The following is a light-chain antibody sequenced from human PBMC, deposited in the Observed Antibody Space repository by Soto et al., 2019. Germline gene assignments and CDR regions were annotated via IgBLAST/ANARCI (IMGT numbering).Light chain of an antibody. V-gene: IGLV1-51*02. CDR2: ENN. Sequence: QSVLTQPPSVSAAAGQKVTISCSGSSSNIGSDYVSWYQQLPGTAPKLLIYENNKRPSVIPDRFSGSKSGTSATLGITGLQTGDEADYYCAAWDKSLSGGVLGGGTKLTVL. CDR1: SSNIGSDY. CDR3: AAWDKSLSGGV. J-gene: IGLJ2*01.